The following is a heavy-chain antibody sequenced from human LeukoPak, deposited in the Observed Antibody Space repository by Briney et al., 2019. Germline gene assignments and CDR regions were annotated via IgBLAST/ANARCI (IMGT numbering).Heavy chain of an antibody. D-gene: IGHD3-22*01. V-gene: IGHV3-73*01. CDR1: GFSFSASA. Sequence: GGSLRLSCAASGFSFSASAMHWVRQASGKGLEWVGRIRNKANTYATAYAASVKGRFTISREDSKNTAYLQMNSLKTEDTAVYYCTRPADYYGGWGQGTLVTVSS. J-gene: IGHJ4*02. CDR2: IRNKANTYAT. CDR3: TRPADYYGG.